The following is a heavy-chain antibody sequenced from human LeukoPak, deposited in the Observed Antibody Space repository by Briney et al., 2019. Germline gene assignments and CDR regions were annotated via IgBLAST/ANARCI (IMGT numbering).Heavy chain of an antibody. J-gene: IGHJ6*02. V-gene: IGHV1-69*13. D-gene: IGHD1-20*01. Sequence: SVKVSCKASGGTFSSYAISWVRQAPGQGLEWMGGIIPIFGTANYAQKFQGRVTITADESTSTAYMELSSLRSEDTAVYYCASPITGTTRDYYYYGMDVWGQGTTVTVSS. CDR1: GGTFSSYA. CDR2: IIPIFGTA. CDR3: ASPITGTTRDYYYYGMDV.